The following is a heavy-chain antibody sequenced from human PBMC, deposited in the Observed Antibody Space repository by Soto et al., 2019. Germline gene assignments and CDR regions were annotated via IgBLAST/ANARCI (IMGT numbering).Heavy chain of an antibody. D-gene: IGHD6-19*01. J-gene: IGHJ6*02. CDR3: ARPTAVADHYYYGMDV. V-gene: IGHV3-30-3*01. Sequence: GGSLRLSCAASGFTFSSYAMHWVRQAPGKGLEWVAVISYDGSNKYYADSVKGRFTISRDNSKNTLYLQMNSLRAEDTAVYYCARPTAVADHYYYGMDVWGQGTTVTVSS. CDR1: GFTFSSYA. CDR2: ISYDGSNK.